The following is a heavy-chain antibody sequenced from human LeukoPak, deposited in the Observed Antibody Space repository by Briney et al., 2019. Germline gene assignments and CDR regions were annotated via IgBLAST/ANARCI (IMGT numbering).Heavy chain of an antibody. CDR3: ASFYNWNDVFDY. CDR2: FYYSGST. CDR1: GGSISSYY. Sequence: SETLSLTCTVSGGSISSYYWSWIRQPPGKGLEWIGYFYYSGSTNYNPSLKSRVTISVDTSKNQFSLKLSSVTAADTAVYYCASFYNWNDVFDYWGQGTLVTVSS. V-gene: IGHV4-59*12. D-gene: IGHD1-20*01. J-gene: IGHJ4*02.